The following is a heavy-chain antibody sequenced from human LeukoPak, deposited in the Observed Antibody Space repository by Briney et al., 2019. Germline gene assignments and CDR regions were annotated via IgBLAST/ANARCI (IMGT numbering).Heavy chain of an antibody. J-gene: IGHJ4*02. V-gene: IGHV1-18*01. CDR1: GYTFTNYG. CDR3: ARTLGGKVATILDY. CDR2: ISAYNGNT. Sequence: ASMKVSCKASGYTFTNYGISWVRQAPGQGLEWMGWISAYNGNTNYAQKLQGRVTMTTDTSTSTAYMELRSLRSDDTAVYYCARTLGGKVATILDYWGQGTLVTVSS. D-gene: IGHD5-12*01.